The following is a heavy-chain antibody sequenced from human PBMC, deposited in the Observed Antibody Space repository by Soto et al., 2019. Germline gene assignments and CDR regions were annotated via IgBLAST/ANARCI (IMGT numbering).Heavy chain of an antibody. Sequence: QVQLQVSGPGLVKPSETLSLTCSVSGGSISSYYCSWFLQPPGKGLVWIGHMHYGGNSDYNPSLSGRVTVXAXSXXNPFALTPCSVPAAARALFGGAREGSGAIHGLVAVWGQGTTVTVSS. V-gene: IGHV4-59*08. CDR1: GGSISSYY. CDR3: AREGSGAIHGLVAV. D-gene: IGHD3-10*01. CDR2: MHYGGNS. J-gene: IGHJ6*02.